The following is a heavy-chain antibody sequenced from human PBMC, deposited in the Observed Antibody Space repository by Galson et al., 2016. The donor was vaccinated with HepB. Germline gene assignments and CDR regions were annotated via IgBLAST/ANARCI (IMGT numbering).Heavy chain of an antibody. D-gene: IGHD6-13*01. Sequence: SCKASGYTFISYVIHWVRQAPGQRLEWMGWINTGNGNTEYSQKFQGRVTLTRDTSASTAYMELSSLRSEDTAVYYCARWVSNWFDPWGQGTLVTVSS. CDR3: ARWVSNWFDP. CDR2: INTGNGNT. V-gene: IGHV1-3*04. J-gene: IGHJ5*02. CDR1: GYTFISYV.